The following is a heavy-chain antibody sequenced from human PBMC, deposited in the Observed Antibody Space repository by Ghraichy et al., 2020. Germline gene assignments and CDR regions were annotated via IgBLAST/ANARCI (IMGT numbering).Heavy chain of an antibody. CDR2: IWYDGSNK. D-gene: IGHD7-27*01. CDR3: ARDLTGDSHPFDI. V-gene: IGHV3-33*01. CDR1: GFTFSSYA. Sequence: GGSLRLSCAASGFTFSSYAMHWVRQAPGKGLEWVAVIWYDGSNKYYADSVKGRFTISRDNSKNTLDLQMSSLRAEDTAVYYCARDLTGDSHPFDIWGQGTMVTVSS. J-gene: IGHJ3*02.